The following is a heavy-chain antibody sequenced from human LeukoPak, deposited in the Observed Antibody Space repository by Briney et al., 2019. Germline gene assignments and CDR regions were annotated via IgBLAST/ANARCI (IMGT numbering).Heavy chain of an antibody. D-gene: IGHD2-21*02. V-gene: IGHV4-31*03. Sequence: SETLSLTCTVSGVSISSGGYYWSWIRQPPGKGLEWIGYIYYSGRTYYNPSLRSRITVSTDTSKSQFSLKVNSVTAADTAVYYCARSRDYSFDYWGQGTLVTVSS. CDR3: ARSRDYSFDY. J-gene: IGHJ4*02. CDR2: IYYSGRT. CDR1: GVSISSGGYY.